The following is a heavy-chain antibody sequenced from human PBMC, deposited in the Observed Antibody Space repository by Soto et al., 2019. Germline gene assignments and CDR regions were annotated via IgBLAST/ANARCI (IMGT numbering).Heavy chain of an antibody. J-gene: IGHJ6*02. CDR1: GYSFTSYW. V-gene: IGHV5-10-1*01. CDR3: ARQDYDFWSGYYSYYYYGMDV. CDR2: IDPSDSYT. D-gene: IGHD3-3*01. Sequence: LKISCKGSGYSFTSYWISWVRQMPGKGLEWMGRIDPSDSYTNYSPSFQGHVTISADKSISTAYLQWSSLKASDTAMYYCARQDYDFWSGYYSYYYYGMDVWGQGTTVTVSS.